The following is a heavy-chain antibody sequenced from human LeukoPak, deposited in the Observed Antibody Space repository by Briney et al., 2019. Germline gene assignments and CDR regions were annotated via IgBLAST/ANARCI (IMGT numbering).Heavy chain of an antibody. V-gene: IGHV3-15*01. Sequence: WGSLRLSCAASGFTFNDYGMHWVRQAPGKGLEWVGRIKSRADGGTTDYAAPVKGRFTISRDGSALYLQMHSLKTEDTAVYYCATVYGGNDIASDIWGQGTTVTVSS. J-gene: IGHJ3*02. CDR2: IKSRADGGTT. D-gene: IGHD1-1*01. CDR1: GFTFNDYG. CDR3: ATVYGGNDIASDI.